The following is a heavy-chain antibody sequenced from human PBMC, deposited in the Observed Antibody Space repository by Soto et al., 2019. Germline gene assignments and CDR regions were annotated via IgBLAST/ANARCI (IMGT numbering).Heavy chain of an antibody. J-gene: IGHJ6*02. CDR2: IYTSGST. V-gene: IGHV4-4*07. CDR3: AVSGLEVGWAAYYYYYGMDV. CDR1: GGSISSYY. D-gene: IGHD3-3*01. Sequence: SATLSLTCTVSGGSISSYYWSWIRQPAGKGLEWIGRIYTSGSTNYNTSIKSRVNMSVDTSKNQFSLKLSSVTAADTAVYYCAVSGLEVGWAAYYYYYGMDVWGQGTTVTVS.